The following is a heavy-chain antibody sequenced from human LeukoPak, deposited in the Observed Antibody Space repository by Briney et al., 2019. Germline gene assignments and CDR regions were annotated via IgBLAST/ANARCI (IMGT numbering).Heavy chain of an antibody. CDR3: ARGGNRFGGFYFDY. D-gene: IGHD3-10*01. Sequence: PSETLSLTCTVSADSLSSGGHYWAWIRQLPGKGLESIGFIHHSGSSRHNPSLKDRVAISVDASRKPLALRLSSVTAADTAIYYCARGGNRFGGFYFDYWGQGIQVIVSS. V-gene: IGHV4-31*03. CDR2: IHHSGSS. J-gene: IGHJ4*02. CDR1: ADSLSSGGHY.